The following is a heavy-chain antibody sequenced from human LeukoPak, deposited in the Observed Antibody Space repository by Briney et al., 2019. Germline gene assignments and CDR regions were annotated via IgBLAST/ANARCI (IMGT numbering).Heavy chain of an antibody. V-gene: IGHV5-51*01. CDR1: GYSFTSYW. J-gene: IGHJ4*01. Sequence: GASLKISCKGSGYSFTSYWIGWVRQMPGKGLEYMGIIYPGDSDTRYSPSFQGQVTISGDKSVSTAYLQWSSLKASDTAMYYCARAGSSTYYHFDYWGHGTLVTVSS. D-gene: IGHD3-22*01. CDR2: IYPGDSDT. CDR3: ARAGSSTYYHFDY.